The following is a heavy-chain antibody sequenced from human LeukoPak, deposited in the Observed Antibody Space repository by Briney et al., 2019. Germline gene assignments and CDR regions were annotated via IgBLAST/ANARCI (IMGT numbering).Heavy chain of an antibody. D-gene: IGHD7-27*01. J-gene: IGHJ4*02. V-gene: IGHV1-18*01. CDR2: ISGYNGNT. CDR3: ARASGVLLGILDY. CDR1: GYTFTTYG. Sequence: ASVKVSCKTSGYTFTTYGISWVRQAPGQGLEWMGWISGYNGNTNYAQRLQGRVTMTTDTSTTTAYMELGRLRSDDTAVYYCARASGVLLGILDYWGQGTLVTVSS.